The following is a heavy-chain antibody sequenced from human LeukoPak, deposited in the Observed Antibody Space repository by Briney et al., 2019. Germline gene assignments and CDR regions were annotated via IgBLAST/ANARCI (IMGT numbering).Heavy chain of an antibody. CDR1: GFTFSSYW. CDR2: IKQDGSEK. J-gene: IGHJ6*03. Sequence: GGSLRLSCAASGFTFSSYWMSWVRQAPGKGLEWVANIKQDGSEKYYVDSVKGRFTISRDNAKNSLYLQMNSLRAEDTAVYYCARDYGGPWPGMDNVYYYCYYMDVWGKGTTVTVSS. V-gene: IGHV3-7*01. CDR3: ARDYGGPWPGMDNVYYYCYYMDV. D-gene: IGHD4-23*01.